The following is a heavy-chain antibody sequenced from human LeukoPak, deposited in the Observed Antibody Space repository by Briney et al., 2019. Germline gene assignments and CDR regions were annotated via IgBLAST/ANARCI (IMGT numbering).Heavy chain of an antibody. CDR3: ARDRMGAILYFDS. J-gene: IGHJ4*02. Sequence: GGSLRLSCAASGFTFSGYGMHWVRQAPGKGLEWVAFIRYDGSNKYYADSVKGRFTISRDNSKNTLYLQVNSLRAEDTAVYYCARDRMGAILYFDSWGQGTLVTVSS. V-gene: IGHV3-30*02. CDR1: GFTFSGYG. CDR2: IRYDGSNK. D-gene: IGHD1-26*01.